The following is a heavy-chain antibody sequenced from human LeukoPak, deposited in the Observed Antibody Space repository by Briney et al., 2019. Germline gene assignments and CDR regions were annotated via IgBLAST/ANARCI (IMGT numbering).Heavy chain of an antibody. D-gene: IGHD7-27*01. CDR3: AKDGGLWVSAHWGDS. J-gene: IGHJ4*02. V-gene: IGHV3-23*01. CDR2: ISGSGDST. Sequence: GGSLRLSCAASGFTFSSYAMSWVRQAPGKGLEWASAISGSGDSTYYGDSVKGRFTISRDNSKNTLYLQMNSLRAEDTAVYYCAKDGGLWVSAHWGDSWGRGTLVTVSS. CDR1: GFTFSSYA.